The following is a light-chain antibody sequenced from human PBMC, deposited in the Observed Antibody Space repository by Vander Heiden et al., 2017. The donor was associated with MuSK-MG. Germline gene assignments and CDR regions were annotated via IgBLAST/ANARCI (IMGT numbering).Light chain of an antibody. Sequence: QSALTQPASASGPPGQSITTSCTGTSSDVGGYNYVSWYQQHPGKAPKLMIYDVSNRPSGVSNRFSGSKSGNTASLTISGLQAEDEADYYCSSYTSSSTLVFGGGTKLTVL. V-gene: IGLV2-14*01. CDR3: SSYTSSSTLV. CDR1: SSDVGGYNY. CDR2: DVS. J-gene: IGLJ2*01.